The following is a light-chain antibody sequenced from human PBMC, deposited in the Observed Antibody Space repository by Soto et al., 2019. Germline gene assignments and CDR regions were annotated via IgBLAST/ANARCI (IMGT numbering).Light chain of an antibody. Sequence: QSVLTQPPSASGTPGQRVTISFSGRSSKIGSNYVYWYQQLPGPAPKLLIYRNNQRPSGVPDRFSCSKSGTSASLAISGLRSEDEADYDCAAWDDSRSGPVFGGGTQLTVL. CDR2: RNN. J-gene: IGLJ2*01. CDR1: SSKIGSNY. V-gene: IGLV1-47*01. CDR3: AAWDDSRSGPV.